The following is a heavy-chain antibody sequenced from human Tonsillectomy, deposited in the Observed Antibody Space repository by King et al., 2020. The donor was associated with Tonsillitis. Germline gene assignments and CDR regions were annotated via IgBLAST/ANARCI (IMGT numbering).Heavy chain of an antibody. Sequence: VQLVESGGGVVQPGMSLRLSCAASGFTFSSFGMHWVRQAPGKGLEWVAVISDDGSDTYHADSVKGRFTISRDNSKNTLYLQMSSLRAEDKAVYYCAKAGCSRKCYFYGLDDWGQGTTVTVSS. CDR1: GFTFSSFG. CDR3: AKAGCSRKCYFYGLDD. V-gene: IGHV3-30*18. J-gene: IGHJ6*02. D-gene: IGHD6-13*01. CDR2: ISDDGSDT.